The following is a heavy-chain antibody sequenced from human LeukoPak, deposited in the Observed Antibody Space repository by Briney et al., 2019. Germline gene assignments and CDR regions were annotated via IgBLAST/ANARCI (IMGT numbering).Heavy chain of an antibody. J-gene: IGHJ4*02. D-gene: IGHD3-10*01. V-gene: IGHV4-34*01. Sequence: PSETLSLTCAVYGGSFSGYYWSWIRQPPGKGLEWIGEINHSGSTNYNPSLKSRATISVDTSKNQFSLKLSSVTAADTAVYYCARRYYYGSGSYYDFDYWGQGTLVTVSS. CDR1: GGSFSGYY. CDR2: INHSGST. CDR3: ARRYYYGSGSYYDFDY.